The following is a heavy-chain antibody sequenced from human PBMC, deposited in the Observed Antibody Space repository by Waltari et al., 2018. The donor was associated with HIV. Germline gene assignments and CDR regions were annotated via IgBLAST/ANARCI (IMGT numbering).Heavy chain of an antibody. D-gene: IGHD2-15*01. Sequence: QVRLVQSGAEVKKPGASVTVSCKASGYAVTDDYYIHWVRQAPGQGLEWMGWVSWKSGGTKYAQNLQGRVTMARDTSITTAYMDLSRLTSDDTAIYYCATRYCGGDSCYALDYWGQGTLVTVSS. CDR2: VSWKSGGT. CDR1: GYAVTDDYY. CDR3: ATRYCGGDSCYALDY. V-gene: IGHV1-2*02. J-gene: IGHJ4*02.